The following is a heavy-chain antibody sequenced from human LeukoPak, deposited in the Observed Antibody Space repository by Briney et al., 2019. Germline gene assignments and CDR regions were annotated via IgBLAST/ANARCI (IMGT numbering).Heavy chain of an antibody. Sequence: SETLSLTCSVPGGSLNSYWWSWIRHPAGTGLEFIGRIYTTGMTNYNPSPRSRVSMSVDTSKNQFSLELRSVTAADTAVYFCARAGYTISAYRFDYWGQGALVTVSS. J-gene: IGHJ4*02. CDR1: GGSLNSYW. CDR2: IYTTGMT. V-gene: IGHV4-4*07. CDR3: ARAGYTISAYRFDY. D-gene: IGHD3-16*02.